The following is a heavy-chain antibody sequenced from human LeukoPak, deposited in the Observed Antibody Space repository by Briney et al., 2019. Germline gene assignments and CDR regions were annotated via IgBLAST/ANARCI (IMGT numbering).Heavy chain of an antibody. CDR3: ARRPLGRPLDY. CDR2: INHSGST. J-gene: IGHJ4*02. V-gene: IGHV4-34*01. Sequence: SETLSLTCVVYGGSFGGYYWSWSRQPPGKGLEWIGEINHSGSTNYNPSLKSRVTISVDTSKNQFSLKLSSVTAADTAVYYCARRPLGRPLDYWGQGTLVTVSS. CDR1: GGSFGGYY.